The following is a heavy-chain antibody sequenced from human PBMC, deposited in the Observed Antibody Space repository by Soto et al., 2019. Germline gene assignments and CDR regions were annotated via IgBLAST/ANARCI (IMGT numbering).Heavy chain of an antibody. CDR3: ARALDYYGSGSPNWFDP. V-gene: IGHV3-21*01. D-gene: IGHD3-10*01. CDR1: GFTFSSYS. CDR2: ISSSSSYI. J-gene: IGHJ5*02. Sequence: PGGSLRLSCAASGFTFSSYSMNWVRQAPGKGLEWVSSISSSSSYIYYADSVKGRFTISRDNAKNSLYLQMHSLRAEDTAVYYCARALDYYGSGSPNWFDPWGQGTLVTVSS.